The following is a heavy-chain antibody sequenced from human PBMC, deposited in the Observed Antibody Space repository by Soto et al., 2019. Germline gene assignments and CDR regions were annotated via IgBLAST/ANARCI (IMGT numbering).Heavy chain of an antibody. CDR3: AREGMVSIAARQRPSRGMDV. D-gene: IGHD6-6*01. V-gene: IGHV4-61*01. Sequence: QVQLQESGPGLVKPSETLSLTCTVSGGSVSSGSYYWSWIRQPPGKGLEWIGDIYYSGSTNYNPTLKSRVTISVDTCKNQFSLKLSSVTAADTAVYYCAREGMVSIAARQRPSRGMDVWGQGTTVTVSS. CDR1: GGSVSSGSYY. J-gene: IGHJ6*02. CDR2: IYYSGST.